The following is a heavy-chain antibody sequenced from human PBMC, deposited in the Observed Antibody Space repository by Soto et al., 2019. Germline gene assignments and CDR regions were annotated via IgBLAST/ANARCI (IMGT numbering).Heavy chain of an antibody. CDR2: INPIFGTA. Sequence: QVQLVQSGAEVKKPGSSVKVSCKASGGTFSIYTINWVRQAPGQGLEWMGGINPIFGTANYAQKFQGRVTITADESTSTAHMELSSPSSDDTAVYYCARDYGHDCSGGNCYFYFWGQGTLVTVSS. V-gene: IGHV1-69*01. J-gene: IGHJ4*02. D-gene: IGHD2-15*01. CDR1: GGTFSIYT. CDR3: ARDYGHDCSGGNCYFYF.